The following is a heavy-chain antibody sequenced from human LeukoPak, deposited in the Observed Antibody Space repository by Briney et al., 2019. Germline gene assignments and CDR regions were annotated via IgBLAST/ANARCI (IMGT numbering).Heavy chain of an antibody. J-gene: IGHJ6*03. D-gene: IGHD1-26*01. Sequence: GGSLRLSCAASGFTFSSYSMNWVRQAPGKGLEWVSSISSSSSYIYYADSVKGRFTISRDNAKNSLYLQMNCLRAEDTAVYYCARVIVGATNYMDVWGKGTTVTVSS. CDR1: GFTFSSYS. CDR3: ARVIVGATNYMDV. CDR2: ISSSSSYI. V-gene: IGHV3-21*01.